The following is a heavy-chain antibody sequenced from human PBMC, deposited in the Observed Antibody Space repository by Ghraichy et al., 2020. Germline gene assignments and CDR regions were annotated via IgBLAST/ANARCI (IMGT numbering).Heavy chain of an antibody. J-gene: IGHJ1*01. CDR1: GFTFSSSS. D-gene: IGHD3-22*01. Sequence: GGSLRLSCAASGFTFSSSSMNWVRQAPGKGLEWVSSISSSSSYIYYADSVKGRFTISRDNAKNSLYLQMNSLRAEDTAVYYCARGGYYYDSSGYYRVEYLQHWGQGTLVTVSS. CDR3: ARGGYYYDSSGYYRVEYLQH. V-gene: IGHV3-21*01. CDR2: ISSSSSYI.